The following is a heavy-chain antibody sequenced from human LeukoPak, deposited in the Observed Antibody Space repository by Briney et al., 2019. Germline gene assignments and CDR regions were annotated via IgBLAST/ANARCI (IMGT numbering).Heavy chain of an antibody. CDR2: INHSGST. CDR3: AGAGTYYDILTGSRYYYGMDV. J-gene: IGHJ6*02. Sequence: SETLSLTCAVYGGSFSGYYWSWIRQPPGKGLEWIGEINHSGSTNYNPSRTSRVTISVDTSKTQFSLKLSSVTAADTAVYYCAGAGTYYDILTGSRYYYGMDVWGQGTTVTVSS. V-gene: IGHV4-34*01. CDR1: GGSFSGYY. D-gene: IGHD3-9*01.